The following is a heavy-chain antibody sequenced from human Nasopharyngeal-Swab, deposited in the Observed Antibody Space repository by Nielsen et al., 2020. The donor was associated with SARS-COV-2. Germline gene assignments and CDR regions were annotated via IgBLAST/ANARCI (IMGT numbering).Heavy chain of an antibody. CDR3: ARYGERITIFGVVIKEAFDI. V-gene: IGHV4-39*01. Sequence: PCKGLARMGSIYYSGSTYYNPSLKSRVTISVDTSKNQFSLKLSSVTAADTAVYYCARYGERITIFGVVIKEAFDIWGQGTMVTVSS. D-gene: IGHD3-3*01. J-gene: IGHJ3*02. CDR2: IYYSGST.